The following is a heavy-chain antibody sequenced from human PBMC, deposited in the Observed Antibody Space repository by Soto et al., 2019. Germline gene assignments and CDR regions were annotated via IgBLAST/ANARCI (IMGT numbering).Heavy chain of an antibody. CDR2: ITSASDYI. Sequence: GGSLRLSCVASGFMFTRSTMNWVRQAPGKGLEWVSSITSASDYIFYADSVKGRFTISRDNAKNSLYLQMNSLRAEDTAVYYCARVGTGSSTPLDMWGPGTMVTV. D-gene: IGHD3-9*01. V-gene: IGHV3-21*01. CDR3: ARVGTGSSTPLDM. CDR1: GFMFTRST. J-gene: IGHJ3*02.